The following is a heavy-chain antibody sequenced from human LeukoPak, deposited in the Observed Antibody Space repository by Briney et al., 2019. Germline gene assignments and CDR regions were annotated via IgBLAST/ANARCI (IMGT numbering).Heavy chain of an antibody. V-gene: IGHV3-66*01. Sequence: GGSLRLSCAASEFSVGSNYMTWVRQAPGKGLEWVSLIYSGGSTYYADSVKGRFTISRDNSKNSLYLHMNSLRAEDTAIYYCARGPSGGNNLWMDYWGQGTLVTVSS. CDR1: EFSVGSNY. J-gene: IGHJ4*02. D-gene: IGHD1-20*01. CDR2: IYSGGST. CDR3: ARGPSGGNNLWMDY.